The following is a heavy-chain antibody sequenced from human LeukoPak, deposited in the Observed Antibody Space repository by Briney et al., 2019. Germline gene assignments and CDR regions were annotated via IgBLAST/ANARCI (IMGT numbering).Heavy chain of an antibody. D-gene: IGHD3-16*02. V-gene: IGHV3-23*01. CDR1: GFTFSSYA. CDR3: AKDRAQGRMITFGGVIAESDAFDI. J-gene: IGHJ3*02. CDR2: ISGSGGST. Sequence: GGTLRLSCAASGFTFSSYAMSWVRQAPGKGLEWVSAISGSGGSTYYADSVKGRFTISRDNSKNTLYLQMNSLRAEDTAVYYCAKDRAQGRMITFGGVIAESDAFDIWGQGTMVTVSS.